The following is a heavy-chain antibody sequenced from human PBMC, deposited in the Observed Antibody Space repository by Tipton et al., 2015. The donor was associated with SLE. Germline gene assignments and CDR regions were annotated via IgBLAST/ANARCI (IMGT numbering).Heavy chain of an antibody. CDR3: ARPQYSYDSSGYYYDY. Sequence: SLRLSCAASGFTFSSYWMHWVRQAPGEGLVWVSRINSDGSSTSYADSVKGRFTISRDNAKNTLYLQMNSLRAEDTAVYYCARPQYSYDSSGYYYDYWGQGTLVTVSS. V-gene: IGHV3-74*01. J-gene: IGHJ4*02. CDR1: GFTFSSYW. D-gene: IGHD3-22*01. CDR2: INSDGSST.